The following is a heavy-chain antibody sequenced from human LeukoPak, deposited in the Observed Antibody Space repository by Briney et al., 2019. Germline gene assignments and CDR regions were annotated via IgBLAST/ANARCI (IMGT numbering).Heavy chain of an antibody. CDR2: TYYRSTWYN. CDR1: GDSVSSNSVT. Sequence: SQTLSLTCAISGDSVSSNSVTWNWIRQSPSRGLEWLGRTYYRSTWYNDYAVSVRGRITVNPDTSKNQFSLHLNSVTPEDTAVYYCARRLTQYDCFDPWGQGILVTASS. CDR3: ARRLTQYDCFDP. D-gene: IGHD2-2*01. V-gene: IGHV6-1*01. J-gene: IGHJ5*02.